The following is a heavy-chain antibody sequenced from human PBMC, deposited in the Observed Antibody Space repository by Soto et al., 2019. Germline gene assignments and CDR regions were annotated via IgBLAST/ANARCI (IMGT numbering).Heavy chain of an antibody. CDR3: ARGRAALSSYSGMAV. J-gene: IGHJ6*02. CDR2: INAGNGNT. Sequence: ASVKVSCKASGYTFTSYALHWVRQAPGQRLEWMGWINAGNGNTKYSKKFQGRVTMTRDTSTSTVYMELSSLRSEDTAVYYCARGRAALSSYSGMAVWGQGTTVTVSS. CDR1: GYTFTSYA. V-gene: IGHV1-3*01. D-gene: IGHD2-15*01.